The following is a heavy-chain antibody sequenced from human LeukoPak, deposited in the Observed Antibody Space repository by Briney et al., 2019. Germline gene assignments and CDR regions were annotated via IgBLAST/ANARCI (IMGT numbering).Heavy chain of an antibody. Sequence: GGSLRLSCNASGFALSSQWMSGGRRAPGKGLEWVAKTKEDGSEKAYVDSVKGRSTISRDNAKDSLYLRINILRAEDKAVYYCARAFSCGQGTLDTVSS. CDR3: ARAFS. CDR1: GFALSSQW. V-gene: IGHV3-7*01. D-gene: IGHD3-16*01. CDR2: TKEDGSEK. J-gene: IGHJ5*02.